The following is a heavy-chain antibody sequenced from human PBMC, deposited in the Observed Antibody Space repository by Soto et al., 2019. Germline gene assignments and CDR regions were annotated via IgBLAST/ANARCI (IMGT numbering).Heavy chain of an antibody. J-gene: IGHJ6*02. Sequence: PSETLSLTCTVSGGSISSGGYYWSWIRQHPGKGLEWIGSSYYSGSTYYNPSLKSRVTLSVDTSKNQCSLKLSSVTAADTAVYYCAGGGNAWSGYYTPYYYYGMDVWGQGTTVTVSS. D-gene: IGHD3-3*01. V-gene: IGHV4-31*03. CDR3: AGGGNAWSGYYTPYYYYGMDV. CDR1: GGSISSGGYY. CDR2: SYYSGST.